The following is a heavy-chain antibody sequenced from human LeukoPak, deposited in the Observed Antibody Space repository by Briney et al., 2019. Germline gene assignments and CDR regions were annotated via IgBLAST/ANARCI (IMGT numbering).Heavy chain of an antibody. D-gene: IGHD3-22*01. Sequence: SETLSLTCTVSGGSISSYYWSWIRQPPGKGLEWIGYIYYSGSTNYNPSLKSRVTISVDTSKNQFSMKLSSVTAADTSFYYCAPLHSIGYYAFPAPFDIGGQGTMVTVFS. CDR3: APLHSIGYYAFPAPFDI. J-gene: IGHJ3*02. CDR2: IYYSGST. CDR1: GGSISSYY. V-gene: IGHV4-59*01.